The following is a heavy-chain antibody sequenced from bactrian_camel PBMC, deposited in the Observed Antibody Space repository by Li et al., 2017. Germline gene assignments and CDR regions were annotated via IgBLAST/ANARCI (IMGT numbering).Heavy chain of an antibody. CDR1: GYTYSLHC. J-gene: IGHJ4*01. V-gene: IGHV3S53*01. CDR2: ILPGSLT. D-gene: IGHD1*01. CDR3: AADLVTDEPSLVEREYYH. Sequence: HVQLVESGGGSVQAGGSLRHSCAASGYTYSLHCMGWFRQAPGKDREGVAVILPGSLTVYADSVKERFTISRDNANKMVYLQMDSLKPEDTATYYCAADLVTDEPSLVEREYYHWGQGTQVTVS.